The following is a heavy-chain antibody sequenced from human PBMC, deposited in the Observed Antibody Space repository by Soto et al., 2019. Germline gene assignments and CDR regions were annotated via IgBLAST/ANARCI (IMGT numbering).Heavy chain of an antibody. CDR1: GFTFSSYA. V-gene: IGHV3-23*01. CDR2: ISGSGGST. D-gene: IGHD6-13*01. J-gene: IGHJ5*02. CDR3: AKDDEYSSSWLACQSWFDP. Sequence: EVQLLESGGGLVQPGGSLRLSCAASGFTFSSYAMSWVRQAPGKGLEWVSAISGSGGSTYYADSVKGRFTISRDNSKNPLYLQMNSLRAEDTAVYYCAKDDEYSSSWLACQSWFDPWSEGTVVTVSP.